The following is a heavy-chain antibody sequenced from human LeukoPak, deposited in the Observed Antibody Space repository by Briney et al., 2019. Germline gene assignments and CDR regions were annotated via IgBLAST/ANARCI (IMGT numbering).Heavy chain of an antibody. V-gene: IGHV4-59*12. CDR1: GGSISTYY. CDR3: ARAFPFDDYGDPDAFDI. Sequence: SETLSLTCTVSGGSISTYYWNWIRQPPGKGLEWIGYISYSGSTNYNPSLKSRVTISVDTSKNQFSLKLTSVTAADTAVYYCARAFPFDDYGDPDAFDIWGQGTMVTVSS. D-gene: IGHD4-17*01. J-gene: IGHJ3*02. CDR2: ISYSGST.